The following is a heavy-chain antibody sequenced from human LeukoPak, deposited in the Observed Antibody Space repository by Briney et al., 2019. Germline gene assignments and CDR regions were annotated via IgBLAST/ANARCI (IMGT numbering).Heavy chain of an antibody. CDR1: AFTFNKYA. D-gene: IGHD1-26*01. V-gene: IGHV3-49*04. Sequence: GGSLRLSCAASAFTFNKYAMHWVRQAPGKGLEWVGFIRSKTYGGTTEDAASVKGRFTISRDDSKSIAYLQMDSLKTEDTAVYYCTRGGSNSPLDSWGQGTLVTVSS. J-gene: IGHJ4*02. CDR2: IRSKTYGGTT. CDR3: TRGGSNSPLDS.